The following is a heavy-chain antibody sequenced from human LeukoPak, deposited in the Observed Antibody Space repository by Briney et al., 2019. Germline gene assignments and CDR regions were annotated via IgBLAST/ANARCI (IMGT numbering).Heavy chain of an antibody. CDR1: GGSISSGGYY. D-gene: IGHD5-18*01. V-gene: IGHV4-31*03. CDR2: IYYSGST. CDR3: ARVLQLWPYYYYYGMDV. J-gene: IGHJ6*02. Sequence: PSETLSLTCTVSGGSISSGGYYWSWIRQHPGKGLEWIGYIYYSGSTYYNPSLKSRVTISVDTSKNQFSLKLSSVTAADTAVYYCARVLQLWPYYYYYGMDVWGQGTTVTVSS.